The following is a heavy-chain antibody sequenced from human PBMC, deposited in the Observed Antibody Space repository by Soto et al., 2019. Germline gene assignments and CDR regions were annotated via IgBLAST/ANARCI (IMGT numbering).Heavy chain of an antibody. CDR1: GFTFSSYA. J-gene: IGHJ4*02. V-gene: IGHV3-23*01. CDR2: ISGSGGST. Sequence: LRLSCAASGFTFSSYAMSWVRQAPGKGLEWVSAISGSGGSTYYADSVKGRFTISRDNSKNTLYLQMNSLRAEETAVYYCAKGRRYCSGGSCYSFYFDYWGQGTLVTVSS. D-gene: IGHD2-15*01. CDR3: AKGRRYCSGGSCYSFYFDY.